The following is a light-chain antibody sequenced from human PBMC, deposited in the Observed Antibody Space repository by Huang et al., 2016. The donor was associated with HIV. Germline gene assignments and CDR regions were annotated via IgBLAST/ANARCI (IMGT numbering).Light chain of an antibody. CDR1: QSVSTY. V-gene: IGKV1-39*01. J-gene: IGKJ2*01. Sequence: DILMTQSPSSLSASVGDRVTITCRASQSVSTYLNWYQQKPGKVPKLLIYAASSLQSWVPSRFSGSGSGTDFTLTISSLQPDDFATYYCQQSYSTPFYTFARGPSWRSN. CDR3: QQSYSTPFYT. CDR2: AAS.